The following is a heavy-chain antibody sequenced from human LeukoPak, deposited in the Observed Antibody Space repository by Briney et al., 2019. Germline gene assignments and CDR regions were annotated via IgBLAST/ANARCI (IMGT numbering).Heavy chain of an antibody. CDR2: INHSGST. V-gene: IGHV4-34*01. D-gene: IGHD3-10*01. CDR1: GGSFSGYY. CDR3: ARHCGRFGELCDY. J-gene: IGHJ4*02. Sequence: PSETLSLTCAVYGGSFSGYYWSWIRQPPGKGLEWIGEINHSGSTNYNPSLKSRVTISVDTSKNQFSLKLSSVTAADTAVYYCARHCGRFGELCDYWGQGTLVTVSS.